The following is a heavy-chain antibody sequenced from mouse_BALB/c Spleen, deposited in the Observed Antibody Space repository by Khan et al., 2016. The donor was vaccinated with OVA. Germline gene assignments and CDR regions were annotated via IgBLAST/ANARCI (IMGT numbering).Heavy chain of an antibody. J-gene: IGHJ4*01. Sequence: EVQLQESGPDLVKPSQSLSLTCTVTGYSITSGYSWHWIRQFPGNKLEWLGYIYFSGSINYNPSLKSRISITRDASKNQFFLQLNSVTTEDTATYDCARDGNYMDYWGQGTSVNVAS. D-gene: IGHD2-1*01. CDR3: ARDGNYMDY. V-gene: IGHV3-1*02. CDR1: GYSITSGYS. CDR2: IYFSGSI.